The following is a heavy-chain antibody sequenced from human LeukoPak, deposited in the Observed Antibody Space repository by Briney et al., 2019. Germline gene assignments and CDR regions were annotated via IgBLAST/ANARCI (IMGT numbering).Heavy chain of an antibody. J-gene: IGHJ4*02. CDR3: ARAYSTTWYSYLDY. V-gene: IGHV4-59*01. Sequence: PSETLSLTCTVSVGSISSYYWSWIRQPPGKGLEWIGYIYYSGSTNYNPSLKSRVTISLDTSKNQSSLKLRSVTAADTAVYFCARAYSTTWYSYLDYWGQGTLVTVSS. D-gene: IGHD6-13*01. CDR2: IYYSGST. CDR1: VGSISSYY.